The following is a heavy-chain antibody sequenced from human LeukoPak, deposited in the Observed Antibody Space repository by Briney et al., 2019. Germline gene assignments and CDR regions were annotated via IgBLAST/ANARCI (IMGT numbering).Heavy chain of an antibody. V-gene: IGHV4-38-2*02. J-gene: IGHJ6*03. CDR3: ASRSGSYNAPYYYYYMDV. D-gene: IGHD1-26*01. CDR2: IHHNGST. Sequence: SETLSLTCTVSGYYISSGYYWGWIRQPPGKGLEWIGSIHHNGSTYYNPSLKSRVTISVDTSKNQFSLKLSSVTAADTAVYYCASRSGSYNAPYYYYYMDVWGKGTTVTISS. CDR1: GYYISSGYY.